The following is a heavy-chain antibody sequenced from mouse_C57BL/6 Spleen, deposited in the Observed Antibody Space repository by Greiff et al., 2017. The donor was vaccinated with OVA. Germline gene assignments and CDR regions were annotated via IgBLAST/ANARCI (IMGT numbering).Heavy chain of an antibody. CDR2: ISGGGGNT. CDR1: GFTFSSYT. D-gene: IGHD2-12*01. V-gene: IGHV5-9*01. Sequence: EVKLMESGGGLVKPGGSLKLSCAASGFTFSSYTMSWVRQTPEKRLAWVATISGGGGNTYYPDSVKGRFTISRDNAKNTLYLQLSSLRSEDTALYYCARFEDSYYLFAYWGQGTLVTVSA. CDR3: ARFEDSYYLFAY. J-gene: IGHJ3*01.